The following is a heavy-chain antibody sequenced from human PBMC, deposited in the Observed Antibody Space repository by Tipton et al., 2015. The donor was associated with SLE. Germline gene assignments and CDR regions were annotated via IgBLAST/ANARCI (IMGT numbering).Heavy chain of an antibody. CDR2: INHSGST. CDR1: GGSISSSGYY. V-gene: IGHV4-39*07. J-gene: IGHJ6*02. Sequence: TLSLTCTVSGGSISSSGYYWSWIRQPPGKGLEWIGEINHSGSTNYNPSLKSRVTISVDTSKNQFSLKLSSVTAADTAVYYCAGPGRDYGMDVWGQGTTVTVSS. CDR3: AGPGRDYGMDV.